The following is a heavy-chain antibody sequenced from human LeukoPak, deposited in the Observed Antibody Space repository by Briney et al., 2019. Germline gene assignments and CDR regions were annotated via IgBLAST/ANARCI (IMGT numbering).Heavy chain of an antibody. D-gene: IGHD4-11*01. J-gene: IGHJ6*03. CDR2: IIPIFGTA. V-gene: IGHV1-69*05. CDR3: ARVSNSQYYYYYYMDV. Sequence: SVRVSCKASGGTFSSYAISWVRQAPGQGLEWMGGIIPIFGTANYAQKFQGRVTITTDESTSTAYMELSSLRSEDTAVYYCARVSNSQYYYYYYMDVWGKGTTVTVSS. CDR1: GGTFSSYA.